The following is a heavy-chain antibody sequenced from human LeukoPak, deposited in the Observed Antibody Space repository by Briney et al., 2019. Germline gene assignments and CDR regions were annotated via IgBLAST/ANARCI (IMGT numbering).Heavy chain of an antibody. Sequence: PGGSLRLSCAASGFTFSSYWMHWVRQAPGKGLVWVSRINSDGSSTSYADSVKGRFTISRNNAKNTLCLQMNSLRAEDTAVYYCEKGVIVVVPAAAVFDYWGQGTLVTVSS. J-gene: IGHJ4*02. CDR1: GFTFSSYW. CDR3: EKGVIVVVPAAAVFDY. CDR2: INSDGSST. D-gene: IGHD2-2*01. V-gene: IGHV3-74*01.